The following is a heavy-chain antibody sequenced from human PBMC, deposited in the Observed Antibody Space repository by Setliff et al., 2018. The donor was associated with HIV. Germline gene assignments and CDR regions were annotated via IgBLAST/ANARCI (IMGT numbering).Heavy chain of an antibody. D-gene: IGHD2-2*01. CDR2: IYPVDSET. CDR3: ARPRGNDYAGSGFDN. V-gene: IGHV5-51*01. Sequence: PGESLKISCQGSGYNFVDYSIAWVRQVPGKGLEWMGSIYPVDSETRYSPSFQGQVTISADKASNTAYRQWTTLKASDSAMYYCARPRGNDYAGSGFDNWGQGTLVTVSS. CDR1: GYNFVDYS. J-gene: IGHJ4*02.